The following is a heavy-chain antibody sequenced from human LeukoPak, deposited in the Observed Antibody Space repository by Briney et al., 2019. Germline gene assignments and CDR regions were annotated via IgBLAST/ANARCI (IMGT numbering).Heavy chain of an antibody. Sequence: GESLKISCNGSGYXFTSYWIGWVRQMPGKGLEWMGIIYPGDSDTRYSPSLQGQVTISADKSISTAYLQWSSLKASDTAMYYCARRNYCSSTSCYNYFDYWGQGTLVTVSS. D-gene: IGHD2-2*02. CDR2: IYPGDSDT. CDR1: GYXFTSYW. V-gene: IGHV5-51*01. CDR3: ARRNYCSSTSCYNYFDY. J-gene: IGHJ4*02.